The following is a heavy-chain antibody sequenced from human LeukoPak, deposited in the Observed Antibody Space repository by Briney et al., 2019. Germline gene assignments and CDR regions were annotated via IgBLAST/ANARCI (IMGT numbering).Heavy chain of an antibody. CDR3: ARAPGIAAAVPDY. CDR1: GYSFTSYW. V-gene: IGHV5-51*01. Sequence: GESLKISCKGSGYSFTSYWIGWVRQMPGKGLEWMGIIYPGDSDTRYSPSFQGQVAISADKSISAAYLQWSSLKASDTAMYYCARAPGIAAAVPDYWGQGTLVTVSS. D-gene: IGHD6-13*01. CDR2: IYPGDSDT. J-gene: IGHJ4*02.